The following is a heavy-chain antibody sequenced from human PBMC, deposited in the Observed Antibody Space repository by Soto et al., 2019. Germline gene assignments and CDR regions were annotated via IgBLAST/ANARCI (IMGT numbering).Heavy chain of an antibody. D-gene: IGHD2-21*01. J-gene: IGHJ6*02. Sequence: SETLSLTCTVSGGSISSGGYYWYWIRQHPGKGLEWIGYIYYSGTTYYNPSLKSRVTISVDTSKNQFSLKLSSVTAADTAVYYCAASCVACGGFNYYGMDVRGQGTTVTVSS. CDR1: GGSISSGGYY. V-gene: IGHV4-31*03. CDR2: IYYSGTT. CDR3: AASCVACGGFNYYGMDV.